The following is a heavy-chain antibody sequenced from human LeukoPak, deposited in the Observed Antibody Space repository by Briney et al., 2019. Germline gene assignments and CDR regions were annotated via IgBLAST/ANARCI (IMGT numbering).Heavy chain of an antibody. CDR2: ISGSGGST. Sequence: GGSLRLSCAASGFTFSSYAMSWVRQAPGKGLEWVSSISGSGGSTYYADSVKGRFTISRDNSKNTLYLQMNSLRAEDTAVYYCAKGQTYYYDSSGSPLGYWGQGTLVTVSS. V-gene: IGHV3-23*01. D-gene: IGHD3-22*01. CDR3: AKGQTYYYDSSGSPLGY. J-gene: IGHJ4*02. CDR1: GFTFSSYA.